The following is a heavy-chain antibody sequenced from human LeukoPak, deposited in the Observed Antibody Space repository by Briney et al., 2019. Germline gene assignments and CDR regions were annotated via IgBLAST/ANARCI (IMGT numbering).Heavy chain of an antibody. CDR2: IYYSGST. D-gene: IGHD3-3*02. CDR1: GGSISSYY. V-gene: IGHV4-59*01. Sequence: SETLSLTCTVSGGSISSYYWSWIRQPPGKGLEWIGYIYYSGSTNYNPSLKSRVTISVDTSKNQFSLKLSSVTAADTAVYYCARRPFNAFDIWGQGTMVTVSP. CDR3: ARRPFNAFDI. J-gene: IGHJ3*02.